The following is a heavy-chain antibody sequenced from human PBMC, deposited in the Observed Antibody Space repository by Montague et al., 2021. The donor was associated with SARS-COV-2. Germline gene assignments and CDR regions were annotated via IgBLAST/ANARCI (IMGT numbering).Heavy chain of an antibody. D-gene: IGHD3-3*01. J-gene: IGHJ5*02. V-gene: IGHV2-5*01. Sequence: PALVKPTQTLTLTCRFSGFSLSTSGVGVAWIRQPPRRALEWLAVIYWNDDKRYSPSLKNRLTVTKDTSKNEVILTMTNMDPVDTATYYCARRRSVGDVWSDYNWFDPWGQGTLVTVSS. CDR3: ARRRSVGDVWSDYNWFDP. CDR1: GFSLSTSGVG. CDR2: IYWNDDK.